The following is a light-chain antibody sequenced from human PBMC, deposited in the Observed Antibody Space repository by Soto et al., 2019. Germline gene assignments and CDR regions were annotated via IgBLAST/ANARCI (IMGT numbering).Light chain of an antibody. CDR3: QQYYGSSGT. Sequence: DIVMTQSPDSLAVSLGERATINCKSSQNILYSSNNKNYLAWYQQKPGQPPKLLIYWASTRESGVPDRFSGRGSGTDFTLTISSLQAEDVAVYYCQQYYGSSGTFGQGTKVEIK. CDR2: WAS. J-gene: IGKJ1*01. V-gene: IGKV4-1*01. CDR1: QNILYSSNNKNY.